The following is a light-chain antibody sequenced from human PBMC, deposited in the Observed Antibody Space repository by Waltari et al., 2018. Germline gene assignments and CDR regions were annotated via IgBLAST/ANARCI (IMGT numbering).Light chain of an antibody. CDR1: SGHSTNI. V-gene: IGLV4-69*01. J-gene: IGLJ3*02. CDR2: VNSDGSH. Sequence: QLVLTQSPSASASLGASVKLTCPLTSGHSTNIIAWIQQQPEKGPRYLMNVNSDGSHNKGVGIPDRFSGSSSGAERYLTISSLQSEDEADYYCQTGGHGTWVFGGGTRLTVL. CDR3: QTGGHGTWV.